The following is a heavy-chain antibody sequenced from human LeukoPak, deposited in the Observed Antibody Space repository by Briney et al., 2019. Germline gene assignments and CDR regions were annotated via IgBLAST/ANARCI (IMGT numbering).Heavy chain of an antibody. CDR2: IYTSGST. D-gene: IGHD6-6*01. CDR1: GGSISSYY. V-gene: IGHV4-4*07. J-gene: IGHJ6*03. CDR3: ARDLAARVYYYMDV. Sequence: PSETLSLTCTVSGGSISSYYWSWIRQPAGKGLEWIGRIYTSGSTNYNPSLKSRVTMSVDTSKNQFSLKLSSVTAADTAVYYCARDLAARVYYYMDVWGKGTTVTVSS.